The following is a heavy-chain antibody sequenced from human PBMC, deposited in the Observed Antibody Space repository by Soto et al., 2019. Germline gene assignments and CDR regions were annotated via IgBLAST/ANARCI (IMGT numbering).Heavy chain of an antibody. V-gene: IGHV3-30*18. CDR3: AKEDYDFWSGDYYYYYMDV. J-gene: IGHJ6*03. Sequence: GGSLRLSCAASGFTFSSYGMHWVRQAPGKGLEWVAVISYDGSNKYYADSVKGRFTISRDNSKNTLYLQMNSLRAEDTAVYYCAKEDYDFWSGDYYYYYMDVWGKGTTVTVSS. D-gene: IGHD3-3*01. CDR2: ISYDGSNK. CDR1: GFTFSSYG.